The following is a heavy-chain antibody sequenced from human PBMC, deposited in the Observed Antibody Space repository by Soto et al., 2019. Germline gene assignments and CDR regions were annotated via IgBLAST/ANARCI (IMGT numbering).Heavy chain of an antibody. D-gene: IGHD7-27*01. J-gene: IGHJ4*02. V-gene: IGHV1-69*01. Sequence: QVQLVQSGAEVKKPGSSVKVSCKASGGTFRTYTISWVRQAPGQGLEWMGGITLVFRTADYAQKFQGRVTITADESTSTAYMELSRLRSEDTAVYYCAREGGAPGAFDHWGQGTLVTVSS. CDR3: AREGGAPGAFDH. CDR1: GGTFRTYT. CDR2: ITLVFRTA.